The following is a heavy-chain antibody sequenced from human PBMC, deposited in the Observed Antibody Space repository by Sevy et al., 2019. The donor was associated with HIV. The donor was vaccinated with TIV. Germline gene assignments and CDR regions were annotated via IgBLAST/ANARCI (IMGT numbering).Heavy chain of an antibody. CDR3: AGALYDSSGSFDALDI. Sequence: GGSLRLSCVASGFTFSNYAMNWVRQAPGKGLEWVSTIFRGGEGTYCADSVKGRFNISRDNSKDTVYLQLSSLRADDTAVYYCAGALYDSSGSFDALDIWGQGTMVTVSS. D-gene: IGHD3-22*01. V-gene: IGHV3-23*01. CDR2: IFRGGEGT. CDR1: GFTFSNYA. J-gene: IGHJ3*02.